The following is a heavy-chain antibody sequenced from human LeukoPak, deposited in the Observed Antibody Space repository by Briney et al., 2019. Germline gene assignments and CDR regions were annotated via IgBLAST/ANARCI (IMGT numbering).Heavy chain of an antibody. CDR1: GFTFSSYA. CDR3: ARGSGSGSYFD. CDR2: IKQDGSEK. J-gene: IGHJ4*02. D-gene: IGHD3-10*01. V-gene: IGHV3-7*01. Sequence: PGGSLRLSCAASGFTFSSYAMSWVRQAPGKGLEWVANIKQDGSEKYYVDSVKGRFTISRDNAKNSLYLQMNSLRAEDTAVYYCARGSGSGSYFDWGQGTLVTVSS.